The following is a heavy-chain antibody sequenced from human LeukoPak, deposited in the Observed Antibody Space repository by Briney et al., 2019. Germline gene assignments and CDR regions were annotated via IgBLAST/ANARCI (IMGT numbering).Heavy chain of an antibody. J-gene: IGHJ4*02. CDR2: ISFAGSNT. D-gene: IGHD6-19*01. Sequence: GGSLRLSCAASGFTFSSYGMHWVRQAPGKGLEWVSVISFAGSNTYYADSVKGRFTISRDNSKNTPYLQMNSLRAEDTTVYYCAKPSFPSSGWYYFDYWGQGTLVTVSS. V-gene: IGHV3-30*18. CDR3: AKPSFPSSGWYYFDY. CDR1: GFTFSSYG.